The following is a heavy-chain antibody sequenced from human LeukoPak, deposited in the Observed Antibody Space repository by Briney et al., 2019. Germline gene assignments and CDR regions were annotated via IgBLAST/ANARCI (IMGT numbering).Heavy chain of an antibody. CDR3: AKGAVESLDYYFYMEV. J-gene: IGHJ6*03. Sequence: ETLSLTCSVSGGSISLWQWNWVRQAPGKGLQWVSSISGSGGTTYIADSVKGRFTISRDNSKNTLFLEMNSLRVEDTALYYCAKGAVESLDYYFYMEVWGTGTTVTVSS. CDR2: ISGSGGTT. V-gene: IGHV3-23*01. CDR1: GGSISLWQ.